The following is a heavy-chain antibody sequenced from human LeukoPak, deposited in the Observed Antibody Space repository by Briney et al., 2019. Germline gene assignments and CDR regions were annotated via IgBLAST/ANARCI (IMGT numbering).Heavy chain of an antibody. J-gene: IGHJ4*02. CDR2: SRDKAYSYTT. Sequence: GGSLRLSCAASGFTFSDHYMDWVRQAPGKGLEWVGRSRDKAYSYTTEYAASVRGRFTISRDDSKNSLYLQLNSLKTEDTAVYYCVRGTFEGDRRLYYYWGQGTLVTVSS. V-gene: IGHV3-72*01. D-gene: IGHD3-16*01. CDR3: VRGTFEGDRRLYYY. CDR1: GFTFSDHY.